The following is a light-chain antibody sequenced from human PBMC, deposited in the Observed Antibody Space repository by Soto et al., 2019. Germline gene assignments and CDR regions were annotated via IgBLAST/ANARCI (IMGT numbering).Light chain of an antibody. Sequence: DIVMTQSPLSLPVTPGEPASLSCRSSQSLLHSNRNNYLDWYLQKPGQSPQLLIYLGSNRASGVPDRFSGSGSGTDFTLKISRVEAEDVGVYYCMQALQTPRTFGGGTKVDIK. V-gene: IGKV2-28*01. J-gene: IGKJ4*01. CDR1: QSLLHSNRNNY. CDR2: LGS. CDR3: MQALQTPRT.